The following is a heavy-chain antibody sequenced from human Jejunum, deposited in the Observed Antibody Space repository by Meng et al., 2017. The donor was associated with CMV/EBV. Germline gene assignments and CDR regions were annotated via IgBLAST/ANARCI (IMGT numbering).Heavy chain of an antibody. V-gene: IGHV3-72*01. D-gene: IGHD1-1*01. Sequence: EVKVVESGGCLVQPGGSLRLSCAASGFTFSDLYMEWFRQTPGEGLEWVGRIRNKVSSYSTDYAASVKGRFTISRDDSKNSLFLQMTSLETEDTAVYYCTRSSGGYNDYWGQGTLVTVSS. CDR3: TRSSGGYNDY. J-gene: IGHJ4*02. CDR1: GFTFSDLY. CDR2: IRNKVSSYST.